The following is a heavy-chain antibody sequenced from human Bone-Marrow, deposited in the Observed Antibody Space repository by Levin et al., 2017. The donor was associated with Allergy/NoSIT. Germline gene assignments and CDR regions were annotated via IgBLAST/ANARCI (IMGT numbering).Heavy chain of an antibody. Sequence: LAGGSLRLSCAASGFTFSDYAMTWVRQAPGKGLEWVSSISGSGSGTYYADSVKGRFTISRDNSKNTLYLQMNSLRAEDTAVYYCAKGGQQQLVRVHFDYWGQGILVTVSS. CDR1: GFTFSDYA. CDR2: ISGSGSGT. J-gene: IGHJ4*02. CDR3: AKGGQQQLVRVHFDY. V-gene: IGHV3-23*01. D-gene: IGHD6-13*01.